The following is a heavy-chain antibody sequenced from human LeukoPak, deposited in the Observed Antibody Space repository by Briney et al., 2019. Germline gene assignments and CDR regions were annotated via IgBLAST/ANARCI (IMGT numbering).Heavy chain of an antibody. D-gene: IGHD6-19*01. CDR3: ARGLFSVAGTPRID. J-gene: IGHJ4*02. Sequence: ASVKVSCKASGYTFTSYGISRVRQAPGQGLEWMGWINPNSGGTNYAQKFQGRVTMTRDTSISTAYMELSRLRSDDTAVYYCARGLFSVAGTPRIDWGQGTLVTVSS. V-gene: IGHV1-2*02. CDR1: GYTFTSYG. CDR2: INPNSGGT.